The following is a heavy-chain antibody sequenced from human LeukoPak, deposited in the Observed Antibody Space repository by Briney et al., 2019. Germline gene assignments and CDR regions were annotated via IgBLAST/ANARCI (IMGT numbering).Heavy chain of an antibody. CDR1: GGSFRGYY. J-gene: IGHJ4*02. D-gene: IGHD2-2*01. CDR3: ASTERCSTTCPLDY. V-gene: IGHV4-34*01. CDR2: INHSGST. Sequence: AETLSLTCAVYGGSFRGYYWSWIRQPPWNGLEWIGEINHSGSTNYNPSLKSRVTISLDTSMKKFSLKLNSVTAADTAVYYCASTERCSTTCPLDYWGQGTLVTVSS.